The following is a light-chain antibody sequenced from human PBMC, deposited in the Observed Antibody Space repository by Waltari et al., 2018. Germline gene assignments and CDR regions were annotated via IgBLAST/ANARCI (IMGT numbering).Light chain of an antibody. CDR1: QRVLYSSNNKNY. Sequence: DIVMTQSPDPLAVSLGERATINCTSSQRVLYSSNNKNYLAWYQQKPGQPPKLLIYWASTRESGVPDRFSGSGSGTDFTLTISSLQAEDVAVYYCQQYYSTPRTFGQGTRLEIK. V-gene: IGKV4-1*01. CDR2: WAS. J-gene: IGKJ5*01. CDR3: QQYYSTPRT.